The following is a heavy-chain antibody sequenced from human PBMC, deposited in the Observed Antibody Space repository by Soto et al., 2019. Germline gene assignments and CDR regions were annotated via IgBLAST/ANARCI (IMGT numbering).Heavy chain of an antibody. D-gene: IGHD2-2*01. CDR3: TSRGAVIPTAIAAFDI. CDR1: GFTFSSYA. V-gene: IGHV3-23*01. J-gene: IGHJ3*02. Sequence: GGSLRLSCAASGFTFSSYAMSWVRQAPGKGLEWVSGISGSGGSTYYADSVKGRFTISRDNSKNTLYLQMNGLRAEDTAIYYCTSRGAVIPTAIAAFDIWGQGTMVTVSS. CDR2: ISGSGGST.